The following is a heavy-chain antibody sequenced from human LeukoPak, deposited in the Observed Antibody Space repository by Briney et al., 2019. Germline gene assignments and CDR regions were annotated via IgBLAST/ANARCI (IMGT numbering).Heavy chain of an antibody. Sequence: PGGSLRLSCAASGFTFDDYGLSWVRQAPGKGPEGVCGINWNGGSTDYADSVKGRFTISRDNAKNSLYLQMNTLRAEDTAVYYCARNQGSYLPFDIWGQGTMVTVSS. CDR2: INWNGGST. CDR3: ARNQGSYLPFDI. CDR1: GFTFDDYG. J-gene: IGHJ3*02. D-gene: IGHD3-10*01. V-gene: IGHV3-20*04.